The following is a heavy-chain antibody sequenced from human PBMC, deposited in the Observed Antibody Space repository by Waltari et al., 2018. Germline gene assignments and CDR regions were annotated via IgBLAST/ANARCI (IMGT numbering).Heavy chain of an antibody. J-gene: IGHJ4*01. CDR1: GGSIAGPNYY. CDR2: VYSNGYT. Sequence: QLRESGPGLVKSSEILSLTCTVSGGSIAGPNYYWAWVRQPPGKGLGWVANVYSNGYTYYNPARESRVTISVDTSKNQCSLNVRAGTAADTGVYFCATPGGNWLQVSYWGHGTLVNVSS. D-gene: IGHD5-12*01. V-gene: IGHV4-39*01. CDR3: ATPGGNWLQVSY.